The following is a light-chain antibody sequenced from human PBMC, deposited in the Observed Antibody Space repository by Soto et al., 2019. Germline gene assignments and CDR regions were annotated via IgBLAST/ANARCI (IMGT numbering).Light chain of an antibody. V-gene: IGKV3-20*01. Sequence: IVLKQSPATLSLSPWERDTLSCRASQSVTSNYLAWYQQKPGQAPRLLIYGASSRATGIPDRFSGSGSGTDFTLTISRLEPEDFVVYYCQQYGSSPRTFGQGTKVE. CDR2: GAS. CDR3: QQYGSSPRT. J-gene: IGKJ1*01. CDR1: QSVTSNY.